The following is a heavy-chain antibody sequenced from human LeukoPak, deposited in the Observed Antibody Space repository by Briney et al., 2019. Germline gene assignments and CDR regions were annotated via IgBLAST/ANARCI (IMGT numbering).Heavy chain of an antibody. J-gene: IGHJ4*02. D-gene: IGHD2-15*01. V-gene: IGHV3-53*01. CDR3: AREGSGGPFDY. CDR1: GFTVSSNY. Sequence: GGSLRLSCAASGFTVSSNYMSWVRQAPGKGLEWVSDIYSGGSTYYADSVKCRFTISRDNSKNTLYLQMNSLRAEDTAVYYCAREGSGGPFDYWGQGTLVTVSS. CDR2: IYSGGST.